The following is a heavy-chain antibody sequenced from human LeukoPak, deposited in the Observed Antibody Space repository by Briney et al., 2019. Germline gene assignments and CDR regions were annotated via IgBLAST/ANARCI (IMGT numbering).Heavy chain of an antibody. CDR2: VSFSGST. V-gene: IGHV4-61*05. CDR1: DDSINGNIYY. CDR3: ARGSQTPDAGY. Sequence: SETLSLTCSVSDDSINGNIYYWSWIRQPPGKGLEWVGYVSFSGSTDYNPSFKSRLTISIDKSKSQFSLKLSSVTAADTAIYYCARGSQTPDAGYWGPGTLVTVSP. J-gene: IGHJ4*02. D-gene: IGHD3-10*01.